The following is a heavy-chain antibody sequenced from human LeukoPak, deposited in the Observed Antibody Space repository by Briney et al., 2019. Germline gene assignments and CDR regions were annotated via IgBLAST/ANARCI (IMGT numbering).Heavy chain of an antibody. Sequence: GGSLRLSCAASGFTFSSYTMNWVRQAPGKGLEWVSSISSSSSYIYYADSVKGRFTISRDNAKNSLYLQMNSLRAEDTAVYYCARPYSGYDYFRPNDAFDIWGQGTMVTVSS. CDR2: ISSSSSYI. D-gene: IGHD5-12*01. CDR1: GFTFSSYT. J-gene: IGHJ3*02. V-gene: IGHV3-21*01. CDR3: ARPYSGYDYFRPNDAFDI.